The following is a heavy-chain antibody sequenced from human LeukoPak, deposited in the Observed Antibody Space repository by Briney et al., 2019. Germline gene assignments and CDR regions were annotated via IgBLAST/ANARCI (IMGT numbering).Heavy chain of an antibody. CDR2: IKSKTDGGTT. Sequence: GGSLRLSCAASGFTFSNAWMNWVRQAPGKGLEWVGRIKSKTDGGTTDYAAPVKGRFTISRDDPKNTLYLQMNSLKTEDTAVYYCTTDPPPYSSSWSTDYWGQGTLVTVSS. J-gene: IGHJ4*02. D-gene: IGHD6-13*01. CDR1: GFTFSNAW. CDR3: TTDPPPYSSSWSTDY. V-gene: IGHV3-15*07.